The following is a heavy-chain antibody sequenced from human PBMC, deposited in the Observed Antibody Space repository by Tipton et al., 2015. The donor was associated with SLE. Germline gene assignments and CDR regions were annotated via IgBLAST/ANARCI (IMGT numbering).Heavy chain of an antibody. CDR1: GNSIYNGFY. D-gene: IGHD4/OR15-4a*01. CDR2: IYRSGTA. Sequence: LRLSCSVSGNSIYNGFYWGWIRQSPGKGLEWIGSIYRSGTAYYNPSLKSRVTMSVDTSKNQFSLKLTSVTVADTAVYYCTRGGRGDDANPFDPWGQGTLVTVSS. V-gene: IGHV4-38-2*02. J-gene: IGHJ5*02. CDR3: TRGGRGDDANPFDP.